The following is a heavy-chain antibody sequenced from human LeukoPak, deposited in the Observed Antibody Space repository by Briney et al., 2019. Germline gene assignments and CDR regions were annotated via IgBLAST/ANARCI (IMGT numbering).Heavy chain of an antibody. CDR1: GFTFDDYA. Sequence: PGGSLRLSCAASGFTFDDYAMHWVRQAPGKGLEWVSGISWNSGSIGYADSVKGRFTISRDNAKNSLYLQMNSLRAEDTALYYCAKGDYYDSSGYSDYWGQGTLVTVSS. D-gene: IGHD3-22*01. J-gene: IGHJ4*02. V-gene: IGHV3-9*01. CDR3: AKGDYYDSSGYSDY. CDR2: ISWNSGSI.